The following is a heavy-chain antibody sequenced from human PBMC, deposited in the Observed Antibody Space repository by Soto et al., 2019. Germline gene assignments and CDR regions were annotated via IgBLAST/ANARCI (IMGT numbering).Heavy chain of an antibody. V-gene: IGHV1-18*01. Sequence: QVQLEQSGAEVKKPGDSVKVSCKASGYTFTHFYITWVRQAPGQGLEWMGAISPHNFNTNYAQKFRGRVTLTTEKSTNTANIDLRSLTSDDTAVYYCARDEGGYDILTGYYKAHHFDYWGQGVPVTVSS. CDR3: ARDEGGYDILTGYYKAHHFDY. CDR1: GYTFTHFY. D-gene: IGHD3-9*01. CDR2: ISPHNFNT. J-gene: IGHJ4*02.